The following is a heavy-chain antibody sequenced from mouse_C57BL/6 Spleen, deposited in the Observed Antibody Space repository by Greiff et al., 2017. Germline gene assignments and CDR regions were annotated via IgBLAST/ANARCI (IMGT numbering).Heavy chain of an antibody. Sequence: QVQLQQSGAELVKPGASVKMSCKASGYTFTTYPIKWVKQNHGKSLEWIGNFHPYNDDTKYNEKFKGKATLTAEKSSSTVYLELSRLTSDDSAVYYGTMKREEYGFFDVWGKGTTLTVSS. V-gene: IGHV1-47*01. D-gene: IGHD1-2*01. J-gene: IGHJ2*01. CDR2: FHPYNDDT. CDR3: TMKREEYGFFDV. CDR1: GYTFTTYP.